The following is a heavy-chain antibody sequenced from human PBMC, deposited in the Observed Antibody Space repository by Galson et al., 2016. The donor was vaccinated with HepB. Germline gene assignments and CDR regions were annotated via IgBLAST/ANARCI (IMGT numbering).Heavy chain of an antibody. D-gene: IGHD5-12*01. CDR3: TRVRHLARGMDV. J-gene: IGHJ6*02. Sequence: CAISGDSVSTNIVAWNWIRQSPSRGLEWLGRTYYRSKWYNDYAVSVQSRITISPDTSRNQFSLQLNPVTPEDTDVYYCTRVRHLARGMDVWGQGTTVTVSS. CDR1: GDSVSTNIVA. V-gene: IGHV6-1*01. CDR2: TYYRSKWYN.